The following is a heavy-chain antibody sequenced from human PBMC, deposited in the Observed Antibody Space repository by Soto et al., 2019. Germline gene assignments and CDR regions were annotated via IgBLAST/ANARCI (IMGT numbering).Heavy chain of an antibody. D-gene: IGHD6-13*01. V-gene: IGHV5-10-1*01. J-gene: IGHJ4*02. Sequence: ESLKISCKGSGYSFTIYWISWVRQMPGKGLEWMGRIDPSDSYTNYSPSFQGHVTVSADKSISTAYLQWNSLKASDTAMYYCARQAAAGRDAFDYWGLGTLVTVSS. CDR2: IDPSDSYT. CDR3: ARQAAAGRDAFDY. CDR1: GYSFTIYW.